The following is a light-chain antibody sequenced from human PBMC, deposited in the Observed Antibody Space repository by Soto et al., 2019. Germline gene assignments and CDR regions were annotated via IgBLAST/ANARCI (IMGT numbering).Light chain of an antibody. Sequence: LSLSPGKVATLPGGASQRVGNTLAWHQHKPGQAPRLLIYGASTRATGIPARFSGGGSGTEFTLTISSLQSEDFAGYYCQHYECLLISFGDGTRL. J-gene: IGKJ2*03. CDR2: GAS. CDR1: QRVGNT. V-gene: IGKV3-15*01. CDR3: QHYECLLIS.